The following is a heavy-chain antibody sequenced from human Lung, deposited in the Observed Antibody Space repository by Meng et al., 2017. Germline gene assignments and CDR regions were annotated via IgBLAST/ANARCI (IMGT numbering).Heavy chain of an antibody. CDR1: GYTFTSYA. CDR2: INTNTGNP. Sequence: ASVKVSCKASGYTFTSYAMNWVRQAPGQGLEWMGWINTNTGNPTYAQGFTGRFVFSLDTSVSTAYLQISSLKAEDTAVYYCARDDGITGAVAGTRFWFDPWGQGTLVTVSS. V-gene: IGHV7-4-1*02. CDR3: ARDDGITGAVAGTRFWFDP. J-gene: IGHJ5*02. D-gene: IGHD6-19*01.